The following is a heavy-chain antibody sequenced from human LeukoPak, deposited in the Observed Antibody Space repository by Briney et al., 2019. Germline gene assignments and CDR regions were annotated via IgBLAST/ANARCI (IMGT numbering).Heavy chain of an antibody. J-gene: IGHJ6*02. CDR2: ISSNGGST. V-gene: IGHV3-64*04. CDR1: GFTFNSYT. Sequence: GGSLRLSCSASGFTFNSYTMHWVRQAPGKGLEYVSAISSNGGSTYYADSVKGRFTTSRDNSKNTLYLQMNSLRAEDTAVYYCARVRYGMDVWGQGTTVTVSS. CDR3: ARVRYGMDV.